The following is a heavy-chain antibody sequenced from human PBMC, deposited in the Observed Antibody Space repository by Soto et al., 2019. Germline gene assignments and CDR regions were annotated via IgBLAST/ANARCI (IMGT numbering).Heavy chain of an antibody. D-gene: IGHD3-10*01. CDR2: IWFDGSHK. V-gene: IGHV3-33*01. J-gene: IGHJ6*03. CDR1: GFPFRSYG. Sequence: QVQLVESGGGVVQPGKSLRLSCTASGFPFRSYGMHWVRQAPGKGLEWVAVIWFDGSHKFYTDSVKGRFTISRDNSKNTLYLQMNSTRAEDSAIYFCARDSASDYMDVWGKGTTVTVSS. CDR3: ARDSASDYMDV.